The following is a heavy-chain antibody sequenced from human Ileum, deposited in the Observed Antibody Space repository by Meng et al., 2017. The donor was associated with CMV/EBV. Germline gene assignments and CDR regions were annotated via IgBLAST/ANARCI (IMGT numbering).Heavy chain of an antibody. D-gene: IGHD3-16*01. Sequence: GGSLRLSCAASGFTFSNYWMNWVRQSPGKGLEWVANIKQDGSGKYYVDSVKGRFTISRDNAKNSLYLQMNSLRVEDTAVYYCAREEGGGGTYGMDVWGQGTTVTVSS. CDR1: GFTFSNYW. CDR3: AREEGGGGTYGMDV. V-gene: IGHV3-7*01. CDR2: IKQDGSGK. J-gene: IGHJ6*02.